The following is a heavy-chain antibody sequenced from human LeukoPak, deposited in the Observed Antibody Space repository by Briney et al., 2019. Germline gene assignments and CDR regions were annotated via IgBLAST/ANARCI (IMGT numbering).Heavy chain of an antibody. CDR1: GGTFSSYA. J-gene: IGHJ4*02. D-gene: IGHD2-15*01. V-gene: IGHV1-69*06. CDR3: ALIPYCSGGSCYSVLDY. CDR2: IIPIFGTA. Sequence: SVKVSCKASGGTFSSYAISWVRQAPGQGLEWMGGIIPIFGTANYAQKFQGRVTITADKSTSTAYMELSSLRSEDTAVYYCALIPYCSGGSCYSVLDYWGQGTLVTVSS.